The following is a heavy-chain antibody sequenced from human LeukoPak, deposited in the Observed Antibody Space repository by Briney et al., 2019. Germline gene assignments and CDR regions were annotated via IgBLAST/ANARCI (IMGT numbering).Heavy chain of an antibody. CDR3: ARADGSGSYSPYYFDY. CDR2: ISAYNGNT. CDR1: GYTFTSYG. J-gene: IGHJ4*02. Sequence: GASVTVSCKASGYTFTSYGISWVRQAPGQGLEWMGWISAYNGNTNYAQKLQGRVTMTTDTSTSTAYMELRSLRSDDTAVYYCARADGSGSYSPYYFDYWGQGTLVTVSS. D-gene: IGHD3-10*01. V-gene: IGHV1-18*01.